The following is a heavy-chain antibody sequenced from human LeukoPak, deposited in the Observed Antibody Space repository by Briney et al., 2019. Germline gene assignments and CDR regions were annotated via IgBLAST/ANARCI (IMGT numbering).Heavy chain of an antibody. CDR1: GGSISSGRYY. CDR3: ARTYYLHGGFYMDV. CDR2: ISYTGHT. Sequence: SETLSLTCTVSGGSISSGRYYWSWIRQPPGTGLEWIGYISYTGHTNSSPSLKSRVSISGATSKSQFSLKLSSVTAADTAVYYCARTYYLHGGFYMDVWGKGTAVIVS. J-gene: IGHJ6*03. V-gene: IGHV4-31*03. D-gene: IGHD1-26*01.